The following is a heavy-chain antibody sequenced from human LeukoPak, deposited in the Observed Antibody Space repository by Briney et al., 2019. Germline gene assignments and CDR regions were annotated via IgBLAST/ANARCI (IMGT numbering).Heavy chain of an antibody. CDR3: ARDHWVTMVRGVIPLYGLDV. D-gene: IGHD3-10*01. CDR1: GFTFSSYG. J-gene: IGHJ6*02. V-gene: IGHV3-33*01. Sequence: PGRSLRLSCAASGFTFSSYGMHWVRQPPGKGLEWVAVIWNDGSNKYYADSVKGRFTISRDNSKSTLYLQMISLRAEDTAVYYCARDHWVTMVRGVIPLYGLDVWGQGSTVTVSS. CDR2: IWNDGSNK.